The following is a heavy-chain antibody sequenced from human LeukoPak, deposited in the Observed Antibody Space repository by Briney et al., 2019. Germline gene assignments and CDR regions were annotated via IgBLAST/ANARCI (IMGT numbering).Heavy chain of an antibody. D-gene: IGHD3-3*01. V-gene: IGHV3-73*01. CDR2: IRSKTKSGET. CDR1: GFTFSDSV. J-gene: IGHJ4*01. CDR3: TSPAHDFDIWSGYYSL. Sequence: GGSLRLSCYVSGFTFSDSVIHWVRHAAGKGLEWVGRIRSKTKSGETAYVASVKGRFTISRDDSKDTAYLQMNSLKPEDTAVYYCTSPAHDFDIWSGYYSLWGHGTQVTVSS.